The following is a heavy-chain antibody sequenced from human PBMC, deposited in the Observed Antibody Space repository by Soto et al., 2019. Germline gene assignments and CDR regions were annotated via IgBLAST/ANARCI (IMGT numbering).Heavy chain of an antibody. J-gene: IGHJ5*02. CDR2: ISISSRTI. CDR1: GFTFGSYS. V-gene: IGHV3-48*02. D-gene: IGHD6-13*01. CDR3: ARDNGIAGSFDP. Sequence: GGSLRLSCAASGFTFGSYSMNWVRQAPGKGLEWVSYISISSRTIYYADSVKGRFTISRDDAKNSLYLQMNSLRDEDTSVYYCARDNGIAGSFDPWGQGTLVTVSS.